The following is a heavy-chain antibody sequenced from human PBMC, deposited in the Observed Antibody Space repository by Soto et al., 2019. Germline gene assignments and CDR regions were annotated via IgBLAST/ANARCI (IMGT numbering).Heavy chain of an antibody. CDR3: ARDCGGDCYSSEANYYYYGMDV. Sequence: GSLRLSCAASGFTFSSYAMHWVRQAPGKGLEWVAVISYDGSNKYYADSVKGRFTISRDNSKNTLYLQMNSLRAEDTAVYYCARDCGGDCYSSEANYYYYGMDVWGQGTTVTVSS. CDR1: GFTFSSYA. CDR2: ISYDGSNK. V-gene: IGHV3-30-3*01. D-gene: IGHD2-21*02. J-gene: IGHJ6*02.